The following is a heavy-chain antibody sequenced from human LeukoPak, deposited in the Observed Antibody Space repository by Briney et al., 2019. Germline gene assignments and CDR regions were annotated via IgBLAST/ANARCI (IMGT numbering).Heavy chain of an antibody. CDR2: MTGSGDTT. J-gene: IGHJ4*02. V-gene: IGHV3-23*01. CDR1: GFIFRNYA. CDR3: EKWGEYDILTGYYVSDF. Sequence: GGSLRLSCAASGFIFRNYAMSWVRQAPGKGLEWVSAMTGSGDTTDYAHSLKGRVTISRNTSKTTLYVEMNTLRAEDTAVYYCEKWGEYDILTGYYVSDFWGQGTMVTVSS. D-gene: IGHD3-9*01.